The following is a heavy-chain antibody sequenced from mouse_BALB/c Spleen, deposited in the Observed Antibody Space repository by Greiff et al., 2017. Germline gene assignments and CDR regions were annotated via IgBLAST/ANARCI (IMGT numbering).Heavy chain of an antibody. CDR1: GYTFTSYW. CDR2: INPSNGRT. CDR3: ARAWDPYAMDY. D-gene: IGHD4-1*01. Sequence: VQLQQPGAELVKPGASVKLSCKASGYTFTSYWMHWVKQRPGQGLEWIGEINPSNGRTNYNEKFKSKATLTVDKSSSTAYMQLSSLTSEDSAVYYCARAWDPYAMDYWGQGTSVTVSA. J-gene: IGHJ4*01. V-gene: IGHV1S81*02.